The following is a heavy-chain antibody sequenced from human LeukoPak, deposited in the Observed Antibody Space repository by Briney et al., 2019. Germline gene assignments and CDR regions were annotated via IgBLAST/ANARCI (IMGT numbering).Heavy chain of an antibody. J-gene: IGHJ4*02. CDR2: INPNSGGT. D-gene: IGHD5-12*01. V-gene: IGHV1-2*02. Sequence: ASVKVSCTASGYTFTGYYMHWVRQAPGQGLEWMGWINPNSGGTNYAQKVQGRVTMTRDTSISTAYMELSRLRSDDTAVYYCARVTVATIPLYFDYWGQGTLVTVSS. CDR1: GYTFTGYY. CDR3: ARVTVATIPLYFDY.